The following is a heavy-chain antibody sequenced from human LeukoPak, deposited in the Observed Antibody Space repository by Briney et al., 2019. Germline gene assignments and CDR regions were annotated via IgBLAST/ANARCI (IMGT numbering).Heavy chain of an antibody. Sequence: PGGSLRLSCAASGFTFSSYAMSWVRQAPGKGLEWVSVMSGSGGSTYYADSVKGRFTISRDNSKNTLYLQMNSLRAEDTAVYYCARDPRGYSSSWYTNYYYMDVWGKGTTVTVSS. CDR2: MSGSGGST. CDR3: ARDPRGYSSSWYTNYYYMDV. V-gene: IGHV3-23*01. J-gene: IGHJ6*03. CDR1: GFTFSSYA. D-gene: IGHD6-13*01.